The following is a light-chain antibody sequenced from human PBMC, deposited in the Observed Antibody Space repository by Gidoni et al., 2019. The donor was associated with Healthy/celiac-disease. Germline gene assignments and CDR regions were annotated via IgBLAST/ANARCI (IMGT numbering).Light chain of an antibody. CDR2: WAS. Sequence: DIVMNQSPDSLAVSLGGTATINCKSSQSVLYSSNNKNYLAWYQQKPGQPPKLLIYWASTRESGVPDRFSGSGSGTDFTLTISSMQAEDVAVYYCQQYYSTPQTFGQGTKVEIK. J-gene: IGKJ1*01. CDR3: QQYYSTPQT. V-gene: IGKV4-1*01. CDR1: QSVLYSSNNKNY.